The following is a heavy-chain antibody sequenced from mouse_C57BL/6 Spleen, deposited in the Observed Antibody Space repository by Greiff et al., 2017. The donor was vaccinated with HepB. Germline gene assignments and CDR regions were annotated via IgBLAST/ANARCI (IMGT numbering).Heavy chain of an antibody. CDR2: IDPNSGGT. V-gene: IGHV1-72*01. J-gene: IGHJ4*01. CDR1: GYTFTSYW. CDR3: ARGGESYAMDY. Sequence: VQLQQPGAELVKPGASVKLSCKASGYTFTSYWMHWVKQRPGRGLEWIGSIDPNSGGTKYNEKFKSKATLTVDKPSSTAYMQLSSLTSEDSAVYYCARGGESYAMDYWGQGTSVTVSS.